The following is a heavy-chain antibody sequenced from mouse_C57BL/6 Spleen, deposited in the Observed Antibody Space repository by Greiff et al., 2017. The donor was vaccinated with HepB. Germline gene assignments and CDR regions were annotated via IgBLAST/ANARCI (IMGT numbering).Heavy chain of an antibody. CDR1: GYTFTSYW. CDR3: ARPIVAKGYAMDC. J-gene: IGHJ4*01. Sequence: QVQLQQPGAELVMPGASVKLSCKASGYTFTSYWMHWVKQRPGQGLEWIGEIDPSDSDTNYNQKFKGRSTLTVDKSSSTAYMQLSSLTSEDSAVYYCARPIVAKGYAMDCWGQGTSITGSS. D-gene: IGHD1-1*01. CDR2: IDPSDSDT. V-gene: IGHV1-69*01.